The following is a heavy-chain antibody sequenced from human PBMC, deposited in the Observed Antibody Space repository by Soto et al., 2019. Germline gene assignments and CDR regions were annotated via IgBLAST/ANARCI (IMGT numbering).Heavy chain of an antibody. CDR2: IIPVFGTT. CDR1: GGTFSNYA. V-gene: IGHV1-69*06. Sequence: QVQLVQSGAEVKKPGSSVKVSCRASGGTFSNYAISWVRQAPGQGLEWMGNIIPVFGTTNFARKFLGRVTITADKSTGTAYMELSSLRSEDTVVYYCVRDYYAGRGYNSWYFAPWGRGTLVTVSS. CDR3: VRDYYAGRGYNSWYFAP. D-gene: IGHD3-22*01. J-gene: IGHJ2*01.